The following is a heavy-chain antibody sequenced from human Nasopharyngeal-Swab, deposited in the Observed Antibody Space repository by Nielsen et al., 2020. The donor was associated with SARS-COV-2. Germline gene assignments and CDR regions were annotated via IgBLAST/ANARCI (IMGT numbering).Heavy chain of an antibody. CDR2: INPSGGST. V-gene: IGHV1-46*01. J-gene: IGHJ6*02. CDR1: GYTFTSYY. CDR3: AVEIITIFGVVQPNYGMDV. Sequence: ASVKVSCKASGYTFTSYYMHWVRQAPGQGLEWMGIINPSGGSTSYAQKFQGRVTMTRDTSTSTVYMELSSLSSEDTAVYYCAVEIITIFGVVQPNYGMDVWGQGTTVTVSS. D-gene: IGHD3-3*01.